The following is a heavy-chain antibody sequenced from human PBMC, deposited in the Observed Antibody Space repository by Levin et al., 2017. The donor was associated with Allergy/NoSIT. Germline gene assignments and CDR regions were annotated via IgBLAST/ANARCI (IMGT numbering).Heavy chain of an antibody. CDR2: ISSSSATI. CDR1: GFTFSTYN. Sequence: PGESLKISCAATGFTFSTYNMNWVRQAPGKGLEWVSFISSSSATIYYADSVKGRFTISRDNAKNSLFLQMNSLRAEDTAVYYCARDQEEMNTVTNDAFDIWGQGTMVTVSS. V-gene: IGHV3-48*01. CDR3: ARDQEEMNTVTNDAFDI. J-gene: IGHJ3*02. D-gene: IGHD4-17*01.